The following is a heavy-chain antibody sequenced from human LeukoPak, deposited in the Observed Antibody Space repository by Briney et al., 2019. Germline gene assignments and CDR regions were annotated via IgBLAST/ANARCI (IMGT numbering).Heavy chain of an antibody. CDR2: IYYSGST. V-gene: IGHV4-59*05. J-gene: IGHJ4*02. CDR3: ARWGGSHPYDY. Sequence: SETLSLTCTVSGGSISSYYWSWIRQPPGKGLEWIGSIYYSGSTYYNPSLKSRVTISVDASKNQFSLKLSSVTAADTAVYYCARWGGSHPYDYWGQGTLVTVSS. CDR1: GGSISSYY. D-gene: IGHD1-26*01.